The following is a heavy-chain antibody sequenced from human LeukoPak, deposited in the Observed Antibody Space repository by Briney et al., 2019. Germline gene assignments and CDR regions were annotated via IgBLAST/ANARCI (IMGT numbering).Heavy chain of an antibody. J-gene: IGHJ3*02. CDR1: GGSISSSSYY. V-gene: IGHV4-39*07. CDR2: INHSGST. D-gene: IGHD1-26*01. CDR3: ARERYSGSYFSSDHAFDI. Sequence: PSETLSLTCTVSGGSISSSSYYWSWIRQPPGKGLEWIGEINHSGSTNYNPSLKSRVTISVDTSKNQFSLKLSSVTAADTAVYYCARERYSGSYFSSDHAFDIWGQGTMVTVSS.